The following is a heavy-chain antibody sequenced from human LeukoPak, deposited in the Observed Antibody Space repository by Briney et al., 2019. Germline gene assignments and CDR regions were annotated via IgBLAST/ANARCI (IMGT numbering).Heavy chain of an antibody. CDR3: ARANLTGDYYYGMDV. Sequence: ASVKVSCKASGYTFTGYCMHWVRQAPGQGLEWMGWINPNSGGTNYAQKFQGRVTMTRDTSISTAYMGLSRLRSDDTAVYYCARANLTGDYYYGMDVWGQGTTVTVSS. J-gene: IGHJ6*02. CDR1: GYTFTGYC. V-gene: IGHV1-2*02. CDR2: INPNSGGT. D-gene: IGHD3-9*01.